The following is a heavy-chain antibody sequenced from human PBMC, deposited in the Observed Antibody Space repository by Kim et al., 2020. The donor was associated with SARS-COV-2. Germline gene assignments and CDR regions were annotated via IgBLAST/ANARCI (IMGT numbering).Heavy chain of an antibody. CDR1: GFTFSSFS. V-gene: IGHV3-21*01. J-gene: IGHJ6*02. CDR3: AREIAEAGVGDYYSGMDV. D-gene: IGHD6-13*01. Sequence: GGSLRLSCAASGFTFSSFSMNWVRQAPGKGLEWVSSISRSSSYRYYADSVKGRFTISRDDSKSSLNLQMNSLRVEDTAVYYCAREIAEAGVGDYYSGMDVWGQGTTVTVSS. CDR2: ISRSSSYR.